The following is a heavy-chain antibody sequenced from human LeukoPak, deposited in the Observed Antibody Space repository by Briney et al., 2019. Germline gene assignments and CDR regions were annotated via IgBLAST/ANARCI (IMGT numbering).Heavy chain of an antibody. CDR3: AKDSSAVAQYYFDY. D-gene: IGHD6-19*01. V-gene: IGHV3-9*01. Sequence: GGSLRLSCAASGFTFDDYAMHWVRQAPGTGLEWVSGISWNSGSIGYADSVKGRFTISRDNAKNSLYLQMNSLRAEDTALYYCAKDSSAVAQYYFDYWGQGTLVTVSS. CDR1: GFTFDDYA. CDR2: ISWNSGSI. J-gene: IGHJ4*02.